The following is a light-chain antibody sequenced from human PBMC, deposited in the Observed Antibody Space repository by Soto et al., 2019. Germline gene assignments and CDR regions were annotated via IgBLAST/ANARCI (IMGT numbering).Light chain of an antibody. Sequence: EIVLTQSPGTLSLSPGERATLSCRASQSVSSNYLAWYQQKPGQAPRLLSYGASSRATGIPDRFSGSGSGTDFTLTISRLEPEDFAVYYCQQYGSSPKTFGQGTKVDI. V-gene: IGKV3-20*01. CDR3: QQYGSSPKT. J-gene: IGKJ1*01. CDR1: QSVSSNY. CDR2: GAS.